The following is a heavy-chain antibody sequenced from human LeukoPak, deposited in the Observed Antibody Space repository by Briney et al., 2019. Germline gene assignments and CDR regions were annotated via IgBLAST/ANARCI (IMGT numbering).Heavy chain of an antibody. CDR1: GFTFSSYT. CDR2: MTNSGSAV. Sequence: GGSLRLSCAVSGFTFSSYTMNWVRQPPGQWLGWDSYMTNSGSAVYYANSVKGPFTSSSDNARNSLYLQMNSLRAEDTAVYYWAREGVRRINMGPGYYYYMDVWGKGTTVTVSS. D-gene: IGHD3-10*01. CDR3: AREGVRRINMGPGYYYYMDV. V-gene: IGHV3-48*01. J-gene: IGHJ6*03.